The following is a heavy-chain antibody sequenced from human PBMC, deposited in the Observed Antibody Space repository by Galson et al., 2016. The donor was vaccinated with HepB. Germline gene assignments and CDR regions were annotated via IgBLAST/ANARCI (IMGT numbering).Heavy chain of an antibody. D-gene: IGHD3-16*02. J-gene: IGHJ3*02. CDR2: ISYGGINK. CDR1: GFTFSDYG. CDR3: AKEEPPFGGVIVDAFDI. Sequence: SLRLSCAASGFTFSDYGMPWVRQAPGKGLEWVAVISYGGINKYYADSVKGRFTISRDNSKNTLYLQMNSLRAEGTAVYYCAKEEPPFGGVIVDAFDIWGQGTMVTVSS. V-gene: IGHV3-30*18.